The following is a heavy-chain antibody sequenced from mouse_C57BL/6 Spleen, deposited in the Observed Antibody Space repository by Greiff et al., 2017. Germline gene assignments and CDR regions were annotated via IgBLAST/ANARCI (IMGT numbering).Heavy chain of an antibody. CDR1: GFNINDYY. CDR2: IDPEDGDT. CDR3: TTNYGSSYPFAY. V-gene: IGHV14-1*01. Sequence: EVQLQQPGVELVRPGASVKLSCTASGFNINDYYMHWVKQRPEQGLEWIGRIDPEDGDTEYAPKFQGKATMTADTPSNTAYLPLSSLTSDDAAVYYCTTNYGSSYPFAYWGQGTLVTVSA. D-gene: IGHD1-1*01. J-gene: IGHJ3*01.